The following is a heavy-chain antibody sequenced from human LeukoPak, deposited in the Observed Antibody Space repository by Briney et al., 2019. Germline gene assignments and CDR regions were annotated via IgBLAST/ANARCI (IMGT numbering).Heavy chain of an antibody. V-gene: IGHV4-39*01. CDR2: IYYSGST. D-gene: IGHD2-2*01. CDR3: ARLGLEVPAAMAFDY. Sequence: KPSETLSLTCTVSGGSISSSSYYWGWIRQPPGKGLEWIGSIYYSGSTYYNPSLKSRVTISVDTSKNQFSLKLSSVTAADTAVYYCARLGLEVPAAMAFDYWGQGTLVTVSS. CDR1: GGSISSSSYY. J-gene: IGHJ4*02.